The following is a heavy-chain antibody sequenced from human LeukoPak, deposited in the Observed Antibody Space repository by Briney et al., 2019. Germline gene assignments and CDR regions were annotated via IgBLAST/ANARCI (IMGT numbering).Heavy chain of an antibody. V-gene: IGHV4-59*11. CDR3: ARGRGWFDP. CDR1: GGSISGHY. J-gene: IGHJ5*02. CDR2: IYYSGST. Sequence: PSETLSLTCSVSGGSISGHYWSWIRQPPGKGLEWIAYIYYSGSTNYNPSLKSRVTMSVDTSKNQFSLKLSSVTAADTAVYYCARGRGWFDPWGQGTLVTVSS.